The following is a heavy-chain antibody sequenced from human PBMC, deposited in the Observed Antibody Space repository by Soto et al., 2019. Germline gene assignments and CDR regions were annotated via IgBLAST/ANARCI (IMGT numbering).Heavy chain of an antibody. Sequence: QITLNESGPTVVKPAETLTLTCTFSGFSLPTSGVGVGWIRQSPGKAPEWLALIYWDDDKRYSASLKSRLTITQDTTKNQVVLTMASVDPADTATYYCAHRILRTVFGLVTTTAIYFDFWGQGTPVVVSS. D-gene: IGHD3-3*01. CDR2: IYWDDDK. J-gene: IGHJ4*02. V-gene: IGHV2-5*02. CDR1: GFSLPTSGVG. CDR3: AHRILRTVFGLVTTTAIYFDF.